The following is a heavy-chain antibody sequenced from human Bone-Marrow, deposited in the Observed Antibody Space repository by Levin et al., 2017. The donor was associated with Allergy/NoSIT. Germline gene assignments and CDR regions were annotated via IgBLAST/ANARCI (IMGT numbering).Heavy chain of an antibody. Sequence: SLKISCAASGFRFEDYAMHWVRQAPGKGLEWVSGVSVNSGSMGYADSVKGRFTISRDNAKNSLYLQMNSLSAEDTALYYCVKDNDYIWGNYRPNWFDSWGQGTQVNVSS. V-gene: IGHV3-9*01. CDR1: GFRFEDYA. J-gene: IGHJ5*01. CDR3: VKDNDYIWGNYRPNWFDS. CDR2: VSVNSGSM. D-gene: IGHD3-16*02.